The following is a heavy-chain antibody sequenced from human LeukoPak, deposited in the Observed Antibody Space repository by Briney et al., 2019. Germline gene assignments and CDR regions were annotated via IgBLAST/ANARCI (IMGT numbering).Heavy chain of an antibody. D-gene: IGHD3-22*01. V-gene: IGHV4-59*01. CDR3: ARAVEYYYDSSGYYSYYFDY. Sequence: PSETLSLTCTVSGGSISSYYWSWIPQPPGKGLEWVGYIYYSGSTNYNPSLKSRVTISVDTSKNQFSLKLYSVTAADTAVYYCARAVEYYYDSSGYYSYYFDYWGQGTLVTVSS. J-gene: IGHJ4*02. CDR2: IYYSGST. CDR1: GGSISSYY.